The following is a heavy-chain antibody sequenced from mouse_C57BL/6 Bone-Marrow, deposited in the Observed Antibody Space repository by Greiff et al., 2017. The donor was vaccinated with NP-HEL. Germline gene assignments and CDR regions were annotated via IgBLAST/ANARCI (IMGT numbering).Heavy chain of an antibody. D-gene: IGHD2-5*01. CDR2: IYPGGGYT. CDR3: ALYYSNYLGFAY. Sequence: QVQLKQSGAELVRPGTSVKMSCKASGYTFTNYWIGWAKQRPGHGLEWIGDIYPGGGYTNYNEKFKGKATLTADKSSSTAYMQFSSLTSEDSAIYYCALYYSNYLGFAYWGQGTLVTVSA. J-gene: IGHJ3*01. V-gene: IGHV1-63*01. CDR1: GYTFTNYW.